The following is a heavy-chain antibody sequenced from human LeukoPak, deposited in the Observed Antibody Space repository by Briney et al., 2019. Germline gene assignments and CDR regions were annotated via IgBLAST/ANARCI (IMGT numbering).Heavy chain of an antibody. V-gene: IGHV1-69*04. CDR2: IIPILGIA. Sequence: SVKVSCKASGGTFSSYAISWVRQAPGQGLERMGRIIPILGIANYAQKFQGRVTITADKSTSTAYMELSSLRTEDTAVYYCARDRLGDTAMDRWFDPWGQGTLVTVSS. D-gene: IGHD5-18*01. CDR1: GGTFSSYA. J-gene: IGHJ5*02. CDR3: ARDRLGDTAMDRWFDP.